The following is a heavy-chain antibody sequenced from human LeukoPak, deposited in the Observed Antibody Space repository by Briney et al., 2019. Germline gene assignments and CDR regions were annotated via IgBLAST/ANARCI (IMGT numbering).Heavy chain of an antibody. CDR2: IYSGGST. D-gene: IGHD3-3*01. J-gene: IGHJ6*04. Sequence: PGGSLRLSCAASGFTVSSNYMSWVRQAPGKGLEWVSVIYSGGSTYYADSVKGRFTISRDNSKNTLYLQMNSLRAEDTAVYYCARYDFWSGLDLDVWGKGTTVTVSS. CDR1: GFTVSSNY. CDR3: ARYDFWSGLDLDV. V-gene: IGHV3-53*01.